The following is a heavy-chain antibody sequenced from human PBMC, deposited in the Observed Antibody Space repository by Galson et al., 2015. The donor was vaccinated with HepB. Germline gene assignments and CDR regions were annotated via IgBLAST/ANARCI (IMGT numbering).Heavy chain of an antibody. D-gene: IGHD3-10*01. Sequence: SLRLSCATSGFSFSRYAMSWVRQAPGKGLEWVSAITGSGGSTYYADSVKGRFTISRDNSKNTLHLQVNRLRAEDTAVYYCARDGSKSRFGELLTYYYFDLWGRGTPVTVSS. CDR1: GFSFSRYA. CDR2: ITGSGGST. CDR3: ARDGSKSRFGELLTYYYFDL. V-gene: IGHV3-23*01. J-gene: IGHJ2*01.